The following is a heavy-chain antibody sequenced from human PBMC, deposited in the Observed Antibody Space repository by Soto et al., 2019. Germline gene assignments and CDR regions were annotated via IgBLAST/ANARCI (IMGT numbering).Heavy chain of an antibody. V-gene: IGHV4-61*01. D-gene: IGHD2-15*01. J-gene: IGHJ5*02. CDR2: IYYSGST. Sequence: PSETLSLTCTVSGGSVSSGSYCWSWIRQPPGKGLEWIGYIYYSGSTNYNPSLKSRVTISVDTSKNQFSLKLSSVTAADTAVYYCARGGRYCSGGSCYRSGVWFDPWGQGTLVTVSS. CDR1: GGSVSSGSYC. CDR3: ARGGRYCSGGSCYRSGVWFDP.